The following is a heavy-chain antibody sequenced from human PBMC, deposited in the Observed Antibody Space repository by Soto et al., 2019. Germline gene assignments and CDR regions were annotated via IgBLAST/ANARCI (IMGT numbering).Heavy chain of an antibody. Sequence: QVQLVQSGAEVKKPGASVKVSCRASGYTFTSYDITWVRQSTGQGLAWMGWMNPTSGNTGYAQKFQGRVTRTRNIAISTAYMEVSRLRSVDTVVYYCARCRSSDYNWSAWCFDPWGQGTMVTVSS. CDR3: ARCRSSDYNWSAWCFDP. CDR2: MNPTSGNT. D-gene: IGHD1-20*01. V-gene: IGHV1-8*01. J-gene: IGHJ5*02. CDR1: GYTFTSYD.